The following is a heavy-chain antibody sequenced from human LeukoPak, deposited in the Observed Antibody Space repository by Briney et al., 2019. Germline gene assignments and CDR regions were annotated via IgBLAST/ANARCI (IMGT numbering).Heavy chain of an antibody. V-gene: IGHV3-23*01. Sequence: GGSLRLSCAASGFTFSSYAMNWVRQAPGRGLEWVSFISGSGDTTYYADSVKGRFTISRDSSKNTLYLQMNSLRAEDTAVYYCAKSRGESRGASNYWGQGTMVTVSS. D-gene: IGHD1-26*01. CDR3: AKSRGESRGASNY. J-gene: IGHJ4*02. CDR2: ISGSGDTT. CDR1: GFTFSSYA.